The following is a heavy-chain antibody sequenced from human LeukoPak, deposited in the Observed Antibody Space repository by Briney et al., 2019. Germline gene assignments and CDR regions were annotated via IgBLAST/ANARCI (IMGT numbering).Heavy chain of an antibody. J-gene: IGHJ4*02. V-gene: IGHV1-2*02. D-gene: IGHD1-1*01. Sequence: ASVRVSCKASAYTFDNYYIHWVRQAPGQGLEWMGWMNPGTGDTNYAHNLQGRVTMTRDTSLDTAYLDLTRLTPDDTALYYCAREGWNAFDHWCQGPLVTVSS. CDR1: AYTFDNYY. CDR3: AREGWNAFDH. CDR2: MNPGTGDT.